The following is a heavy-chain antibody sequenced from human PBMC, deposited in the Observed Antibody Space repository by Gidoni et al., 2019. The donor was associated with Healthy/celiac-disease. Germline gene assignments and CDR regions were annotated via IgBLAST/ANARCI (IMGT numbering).Heavy chain of an antibody. CDR3: ARGLRGYYYYYGMDV. CDR1: GGSFSGYY. Sequence: QVQLQQWGAGLLKPSETLSLTCAVYGGSFSGYYWSWIRQPPGKGLEWIGEINHSGSTNYNPSLKSRVTISVDTSKNQFSLKLSSVTAADTAVYYCARGLRGYYYYYGMDVWGQGTTVTVSS. CDR2: INHSGST. V-gene: IGHV4-34*01. D-gene: IGHD3-10*01. J-gene: IGHJ6*02.